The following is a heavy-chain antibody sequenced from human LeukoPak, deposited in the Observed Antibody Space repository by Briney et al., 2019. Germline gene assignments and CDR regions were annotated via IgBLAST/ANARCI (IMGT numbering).Heavy chain of an antibody. Sequence: ASVKVSCKASGYTFTGYYIQWVRQAPGQGLEWMGWINPNSGGRNYAQKFQGRVTMTRDTSISTAYMELSRLRSDDTAAYYCARDGGRGFNYGLYYFDHWGQGTLVTVSS. J-gene: IGHJ4*02. CDR1: GYTFTGYY. V-gene: IGHV1-2*02. D-gene: IGHD5-18*01. CDR3: ARDGGRGFNYGLYYFDH. CDR2: INPNSGGR.